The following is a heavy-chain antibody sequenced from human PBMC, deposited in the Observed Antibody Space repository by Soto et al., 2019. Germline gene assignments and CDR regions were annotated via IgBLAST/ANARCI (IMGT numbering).Heavy chain of an antibody. CDR2: ISSSSSTI. V-gene: IGHV3-48*02. Sequence: PGGSLRLSCAASGFTFSSYSMNWVRQAPGKGLEWVSYISSSSSTIYYADSVKGRFTISRDNAKNSLYLQMNSLRDEDTAVYYCARAQTVGYYYGMDVWGQGTTVTVSS. J-gene: IGHJ6*02. D-gene: IGHD4-4*01. CDR1: GFTFSSYS. CDR3: ARAQTVGYYYGMDV.